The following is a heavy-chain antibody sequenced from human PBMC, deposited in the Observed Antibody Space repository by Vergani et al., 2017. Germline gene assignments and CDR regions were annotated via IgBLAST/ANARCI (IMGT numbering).Heavy chain of an antibody. J-gene: IGHJ5*02. Sequence: EVQLLESGGGLVQPGGSLRLSCAASGFTFSSYAMSWVRQAPGKGLEWVSVITGSGGSTYHADSVKGRFTISRDNSKDTLYLQMNSLRAEDTAVYFCAKSESGRLCSGGSCLTRWFDPWGQGTLVTVSS. CDR3: AKSESGRLCSGGSCLTRWFDP. CDR1: GFTFSSYA. CDR2: ITGSGGST. D-gene: IGHD2-15*01. V-gene: IGHV3-23*01.